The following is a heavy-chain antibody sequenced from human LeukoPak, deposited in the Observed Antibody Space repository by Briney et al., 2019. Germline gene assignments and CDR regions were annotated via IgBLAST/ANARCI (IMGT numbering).Heavy chain of an antibody. CDR1: GGSISSYY. J-gene: IGHJ4*02. Sequence: SETLSLTCTVSGGSISSYYWGWIRQPPGKGLEWIGYIYYSGSTNYNPSLKSRVTISVDTSKNQFSLKLSSVTAADTAVYYCARQGTNYYDSSGSAGYFDYWGQGTLVTVSS. V-gene: IGHV4-59*08. CDR2: IYYSGST. CDR3: ARQGTNYYDSSGSAGYFDY. D-gene: IGHD3-22*01.